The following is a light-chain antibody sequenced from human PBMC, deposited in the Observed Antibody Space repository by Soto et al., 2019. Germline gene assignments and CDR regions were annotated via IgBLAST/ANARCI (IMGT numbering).Light chain of an antibody. J-gene: IGKJ2*01. CDR2: GAS. CDR1: QSVSSS. CDR3: QQYNNWLYT. Sequence: EIVMTQSPATLSVSPGERATLSCRASQSVSSSLAWYQQKPGQAPSLLFYGASTRATGVPARFSGSGSGTEFTLTISSLQSEDLAVYYCQQYNNWLYTFGQGTKLEIK. V-gene: IGKV3-15*01.